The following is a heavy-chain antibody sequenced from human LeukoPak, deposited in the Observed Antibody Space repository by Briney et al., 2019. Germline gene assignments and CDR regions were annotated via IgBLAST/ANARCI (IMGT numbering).Heavy chain of an antibody. CDR3: ARIPLGYSGAYYFDY. CDR2: ISSSGST. J-gene: IGHJ4*02. CDR1: RGSISGSIRSFY. D-gene: IGHD5-12*01. V-gene: IGHV4-4*09. Sequence: SETLSLTCTVSRGSISGSIRSFYWSWLRQPPGKGLEWIGYISSSGSTNDNPSLRSRVTISVDASKNQFFLNLSSMSAADTAVYYCARIPLGYSGAYYFDYWGQGTLVTVSP.